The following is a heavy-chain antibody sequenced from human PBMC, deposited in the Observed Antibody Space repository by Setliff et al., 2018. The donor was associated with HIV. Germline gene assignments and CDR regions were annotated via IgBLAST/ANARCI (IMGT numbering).Heavy chain of an antibody. J-gene: IGHJ4*02. CDR1: GFTFSDHY. V-gene: IGHV3-11*05. Sequence: GGSLRLSCAASGFTFSDHYMSWIRQAPGKGLEWISFISSSRSYTKYADSVKGRFTVSGDNAKKSLYLQMNSLRADDTAVYYCAREGGRTGIDYWGQGTLVTVSS. D-gene: IGHD1-1*01. CDR2: ISSSRSYT. CDR3: AREGGRTGIDY.